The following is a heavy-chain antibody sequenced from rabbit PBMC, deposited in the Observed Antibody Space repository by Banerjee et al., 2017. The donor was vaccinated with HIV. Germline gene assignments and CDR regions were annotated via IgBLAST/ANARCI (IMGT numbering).Heavy chain of an antibody. J-gene: IGHJ4*01. D-gene: IGHD1-1*01. CDR3: GGGVVGVTSWNFDL. Sequence: QEQLEESGGGLVKPEGSLTLTCTASGFSFNNKYVMCWVRQAPGKGLEWIACINTNSGSTVYAARAKGRLSISRTSSTTVALQKTSMTAADAAASYCGGGVVGVTSWNFDLWGQGTLVTVS. V-gene: IGHV1S45*01. CDR1: GFSFNNKYV. CDR2: INTNSGST.